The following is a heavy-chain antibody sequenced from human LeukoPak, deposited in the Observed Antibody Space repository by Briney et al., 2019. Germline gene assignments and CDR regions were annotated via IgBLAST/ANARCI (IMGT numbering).Heavy chain of an antibody. Sequence: PGGSLRLSCAASGFTFSSYSMDWVRQAPGKGLEWVSSISSSSSYIYYADSVKGRFTISRDNAKNSLYLQMNSLRAEDTAVYYCARDLGRGFDPWGQGTLVTVSS. V-gene: IGHV3-21*01. CDR3: ARDLGRGFDP. CDR1: GFTFSSYS. D-gene: IGHD1-26*01. CDR2: ISSSSSYI. J-gene: IGHJ5*02.